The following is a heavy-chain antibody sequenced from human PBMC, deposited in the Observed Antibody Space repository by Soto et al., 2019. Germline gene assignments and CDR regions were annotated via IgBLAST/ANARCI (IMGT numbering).Heavy chain of an antibody. V-gene: IGHV3-21*01. J-gene: IGHJ6*03. CDR2: ISSSSSYI. D-gene: IGHD3-3*01. CDR3: AREKRGYSGVVPHYYYYMDV. CDR1: GFTFSSYS. Sequence: GGSLRLSCAASGFTFSSYSMNWVRQAPGKGLEWVSSISSSSSYIYYADSVKGRFTISRDNAKNSLYLQMNSLRAEDTAVYYCAREKRGYSGVVPHYYYYMDVWGKGTTVTVSS.